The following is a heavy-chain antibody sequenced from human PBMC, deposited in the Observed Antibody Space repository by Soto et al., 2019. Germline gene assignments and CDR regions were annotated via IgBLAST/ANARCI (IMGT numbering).Heavy chain of an antibody. CDR3: ARQLVVPAAHPEGHPKGMDV. J-gene: IGHJ6*02. CDR2: IYYSGST. D-gene: IGHD2-2*01. CDR1: GGSISSYY. V-gene: IGHV4-59*08. Sequence: SETLSLTCTVSGGSISSYYWSWIRQPPGKGPEWIGYIYYSGSTNYNPSLKSRVTISVDTSKNQFSLKLSSVTAADTAVYYCARQLVVPAAHPEGHPKGMDVWGQGTTVTVSS.